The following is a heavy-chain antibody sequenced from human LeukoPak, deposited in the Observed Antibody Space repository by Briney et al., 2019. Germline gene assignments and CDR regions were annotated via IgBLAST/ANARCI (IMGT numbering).Heavy chain of an antibody. V-gene: IGHV3-7*01. J-gene: IGHJ4*02. CDR2: INQDGSEK. Sequence: GGSLRLPCAASGFTFSSCWMTWVRQAPGKGLEWVANINQDGSEKYFVDSVKGRFTISRDNAKNSLYLQMNSLRAEDTAVYYCARDLYRIVVVPHYFDSWGQGTLVTVSS. CDR1: GFTFSSCW. CDR3: ARDLYRIVVVPHYFDS. D-gene: IGHD3-22*01.